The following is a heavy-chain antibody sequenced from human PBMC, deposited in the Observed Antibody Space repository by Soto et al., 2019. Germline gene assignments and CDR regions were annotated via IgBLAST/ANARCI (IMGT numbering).Heavy chain of an antibody. J-gene: IGHJ4*02. CDR2: ISAYNGNT. D-gene: IGHD6-13*01. V-gene: IGHV1-18*04. Sequence: QVQLVQSGAEVKKPGASVKVSCKASGYTFTSYGISWVRQAPRQGLEWMGWISAYNGNTNYAQKLQGRVTMTTDTSTTTAHIELSSLRSDATAVHYCARDYRYSSSWLRYFDYWGQGTLVTVSS. CDR1: GYTFTSYG. CDR3: ARDYRYSSSWLRYFDY.